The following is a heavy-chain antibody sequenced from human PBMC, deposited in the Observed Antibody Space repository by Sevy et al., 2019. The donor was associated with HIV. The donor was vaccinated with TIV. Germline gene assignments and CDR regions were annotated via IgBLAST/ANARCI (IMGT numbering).Heavy chain of an antibody. CDR3: ARAFGSGSYYWFDP. Sequence: ASVKVSCKASGGTFSSYAISWVRQAPGQGLEWMGGIIPIFGTANYAQKFQGRVTITADKSTSTAYMELGSLRSEDTAVYYCARAFGSGSYYWFDPWGQGTLVTVSS. J-gene: IGHJ5*02. V-gene: IGHV1-69*06. CDR1: GGTFSSYA. CDR2: IIPIFGTA. D-gene: IGHD1-26*01.